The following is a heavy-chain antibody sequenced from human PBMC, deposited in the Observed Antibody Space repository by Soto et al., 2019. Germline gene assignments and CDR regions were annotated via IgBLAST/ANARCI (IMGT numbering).Heavy chain of an antibody. CDR3: ARVDPRGVAVVRDY. CDR2: ISGFNGQT. V-gene: IGHV1-18*01. J-gene: IGHJ4*02. CDR1: GNTFASHG. D-gene: IGHD3-10*01. Sequence: ASVKVSGKASGNTFASHGFSWVRQAPGQGLEWMGWISGFNGQTNYALKFQGRVTLTTDTSTSTAYMELRSLRSDDTAVYFCARVDPRGVAVVRDYWGQGTLVTVS.